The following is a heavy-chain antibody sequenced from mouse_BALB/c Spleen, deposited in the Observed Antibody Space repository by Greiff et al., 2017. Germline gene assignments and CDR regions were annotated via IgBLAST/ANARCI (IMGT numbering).Heavy chain of an antibody. J-gene: IGHJ2*01. D-gene: IGHD2-12*01. V-gene: IGHV2-2*02. Sequence: QVQLKESGPGLVQPSQSLSITCTVSGFSLTSYGVHWVRQSPGKGLEWLGVIWSGGSTDYNAAFISRLSISKDNSKSQVFFKMNSLQANDTAIYYCARNVADNDDYFDYWGQGTTLTVSS. CDR2: IWSGGST. CDR1: GFSLTSYG. CDR3: ARNVADNDDYFDY.